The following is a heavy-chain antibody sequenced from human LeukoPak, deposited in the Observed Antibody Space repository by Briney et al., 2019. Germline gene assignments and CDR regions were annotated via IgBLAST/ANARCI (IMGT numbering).Heavy chain of an antibody. D-gene: IGHD3-16*01. CDR1: GFTFSNHW. V-gene: IGHV3-74*01. CDR3: VTTWGDY. CDR2: IKTDGTIT. J-gene: IGHJ4*02. Sequence: GGSLRLSCAVSGFTFSNHWMYWVRQVPGKGLVCVSAIKTDGTITNYADSVKGRFTISRDNAKNTLYLQMNGLRAEDTAIYYCVTTWGDYWGQGSLVTVSS.